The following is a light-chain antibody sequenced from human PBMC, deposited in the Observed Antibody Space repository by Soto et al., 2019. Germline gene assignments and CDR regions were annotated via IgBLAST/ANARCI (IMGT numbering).Light chain of an antibody. Sequence: DIQMTQSPSTLSSSVGDRVTLTCRASQSISGWLAWYQQKPGEAPKLLIYDVSALKSGVPSRFRGSGSGTEFTLTISSLKPDDFETYYCQQYNSYSGTFGQGTKVDIK. J-gene: IGKJ1*01. CDR3: QQYNSYSGT. V-gene: IGKV1-5*01. CDR1: QSISGW. CDR2: DVS.